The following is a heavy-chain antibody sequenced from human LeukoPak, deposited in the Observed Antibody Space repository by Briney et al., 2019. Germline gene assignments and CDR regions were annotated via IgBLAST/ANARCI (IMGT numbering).Heavy chain of an antibody. V-gene: IGHV3-23*01. CDR2: IRVGGEI. CDR3: AKGTGDTGYYFDY. Sequence: GGSLRLSCAASGFTLSSYAMNWVRQAPGKGLEWVSGIRVGGEIYYADSVKGRFTISRDNSENTLYLQMSGLRAEDTAVYHCAKGTGDTGYYFDYWGQGTLVTVSS. D-gene: IGHD7-27*01. J-gene: IGHJ4*02. CDR1: GFTLSSYA.